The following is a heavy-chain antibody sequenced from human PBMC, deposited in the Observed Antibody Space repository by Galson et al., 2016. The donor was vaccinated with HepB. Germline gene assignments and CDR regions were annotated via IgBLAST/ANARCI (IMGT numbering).Heavy chain of an antibody. J-gene: IGHJ6*02. D-gene: IGHD4-17*01. CDR2: IIPMFGTA. CDR3: ARETRDDYGDFLGRYYYYYGMDV. CDR1: GGTFSSYD. V-gene: IGHV1-69*13. Sequence: SVKVSCKASGGTFSSYDISWVRQAPGQGLEWMGGIIPMFGTANYAQKFQGRVTITADESTSTAYMELSSLRSEDTAVYYCARETRDDYGDFLGRYYYYYGMDVWGQGTLVTVSS.